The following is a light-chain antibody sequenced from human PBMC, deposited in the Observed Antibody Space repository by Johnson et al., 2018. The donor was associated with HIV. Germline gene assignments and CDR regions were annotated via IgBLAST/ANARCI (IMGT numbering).Light chain of an antibody. V-gene: IGLV1-51*02. CDR2: END. J-gene: IGLJ1*01. Sequence: QSVLTQPPSVSAAPGQKVTISCSGSSSNIGNNYVSWYRHLPGTAPKLLIYENDKRPSGIPDRFSGSKSGTSATLGITGLQPGDAADYSCATWDNSLSSGGVFGTGTKVTVL. CDR3: ATWDNSLSSGGV. CDR1: SSNIGNNY.